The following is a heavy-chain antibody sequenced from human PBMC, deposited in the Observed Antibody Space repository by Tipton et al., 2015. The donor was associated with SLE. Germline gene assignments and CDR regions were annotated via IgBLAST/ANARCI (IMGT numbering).Heavy chain of an antibody. CDR3: VRGSASGYYVMDV. CDR1: SGSFSLYW. Sequence: TLSLTCGVPSGSFSLYWWTWIRQPPGKGLEWIGEISHLGRTNYNPSLESRVTMSVDKSKDQFSLRLTSVTAADTAVYYCVRGSASGYYVMDVWGQGTTVTVSS. J-gene: IGHJ6*02. CDR2: ISHLGRT. V-gene: IGHV4-34*01.